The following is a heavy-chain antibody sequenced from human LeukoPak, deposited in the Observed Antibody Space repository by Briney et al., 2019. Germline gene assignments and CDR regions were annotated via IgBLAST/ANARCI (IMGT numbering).Heavy chain of an antibody. CDR3: VVAAAANDYYYMDV. J-gene: IGHJ6*03. Sequence: GGSLRLSCAASGFTFSSYSMNWVRQAPGKGLEWVSYISSSGSTIYYADSVKGRFTISRDNAKNSLYLQMNSLRAEDTAVYYCVVAAAANDYYYMDVWGKGTTVTISS. D-gene: IGHD6-13*01. CDR1: GFTFSSYS. V-gene: IGHV3-48*04. CDR2: ISSSGSTI.